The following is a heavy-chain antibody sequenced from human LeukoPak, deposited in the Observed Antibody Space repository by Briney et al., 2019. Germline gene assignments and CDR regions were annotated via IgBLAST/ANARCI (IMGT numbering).Heavy chain of an antibody. Sequence: GGSLRLSCAASGFTFSRFSMHWVRQAPGKGLEWISYISTSGGTTYYADSVKGRFTISRDNAKNSLYLQMNSLRAEDTAVFYCARDPGDYYYYYMDVWGKGTTVTISS. CDR1: GFTFSRFS. J-gene: IGHJ6*03. CDR3: ARDPGDYYYYYMDV. V-gene: IGHV3-48*01. CDR2: ISTSGGTT. D-gene: IGHD2-21*01.